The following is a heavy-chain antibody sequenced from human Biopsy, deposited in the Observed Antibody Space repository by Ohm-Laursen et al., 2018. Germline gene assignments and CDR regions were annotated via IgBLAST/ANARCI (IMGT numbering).Heavy chain of an antibody. J-gene: IGHJ6*02. V-gene: IGHV1-58*01. CDR1: GFIFSSSA. CDR2: IVVGSGHT. CDR3: AATSTLYYYYYAMDV. Sequence: SVKVFCKASGFIFSSSAVQWVRQARGQRLEWIGWIVVGSGHTNYAQKFQERVTITRDMSTSTAYMELTSLRSEDTAVYYCAATSTLYYYYYAMDVWDQGTTITVSS.